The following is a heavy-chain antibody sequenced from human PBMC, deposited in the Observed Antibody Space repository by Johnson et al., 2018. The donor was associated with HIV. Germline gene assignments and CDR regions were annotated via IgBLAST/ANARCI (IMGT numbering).Heavy chain of an antibody. CDR2: ISSSGGTI. J-gene: IGHJ3*02. D-gene: IGHD3-22*01. V-gene: IGHV3-11*04. Sequence: QVQLVESGGGVVQPGRSLRLSCAASGFTFSDYYMSWIRQTPGKGLEWVSYISSSGGTIYYADSVKGRFSISRDNAKNSLYLQMNSPRAEDTAVYYCARDRGYWDAFDIWGQGTMVTVSS. CDR1: GFTFSDYY. CDR3: ARDRGYWDAFDI.